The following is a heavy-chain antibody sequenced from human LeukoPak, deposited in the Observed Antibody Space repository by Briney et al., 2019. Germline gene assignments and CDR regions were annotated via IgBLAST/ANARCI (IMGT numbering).Heavy chain of an antibody. J-gene: IGHJ4*02. D-gene: IGHD5/OR15-5a*01. V-gene: IGHV3-53*01. CDR1: GFTVSSNY. CDR3: ARDVSDYGDF. CDR2: IYSGGST. Sequence: GGSLRLSSAASGFTVSSNYMTWVRQAPGKGLEWVSVIYSGGSTYYADSVKGRFTISRDNSKNTLYLQMNSLRAEDTAVYYCARDVSDYGDFWGQGTLVTVSS.